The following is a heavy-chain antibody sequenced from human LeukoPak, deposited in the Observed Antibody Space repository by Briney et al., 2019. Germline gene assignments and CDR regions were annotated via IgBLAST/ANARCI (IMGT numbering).Heavy chain of an antibody. J-gene: IGHJ4*02. Sequence: GRSLRLSCAASGFTFSSYGMHWVRQAPGKGLEWVAVISYDGSNKYYADSVKGRFTISRDNSKNTLYLQMNSLRAEDTAVYYCAKDSRWRSLGLPDYWGQGTLVTVAS. CDR1: GFTFSSYG. CDR2: ISYDGSNK. CDR3: AKDSRWRSLGLPDY. V-gene: IGHV3-30*18. D-gene: IGHD3-16*01.